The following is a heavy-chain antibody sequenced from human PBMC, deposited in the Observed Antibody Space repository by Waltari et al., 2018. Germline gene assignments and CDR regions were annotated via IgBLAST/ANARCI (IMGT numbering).Heavy chain of an antibody. J-gene: IGHJ4*02. Sequence: EVQLVQSGAEVKKPGATVKITCKASGYTFTDYYMHWVQQAPGKGLGWMGRVDHEDGETIYAQKFQGRVTMTEDTSTDTAYMELSSLRSEDTAVYYCATAVIYDIPDYWGQGTLVIVSS. CDR1: GYTFTDYY. V-gene: IGHV1-69-2*01. D-gene: IGHD3-22*01. CDR3: ATAVIYDIPDY. CDR2: VDHEDGET.